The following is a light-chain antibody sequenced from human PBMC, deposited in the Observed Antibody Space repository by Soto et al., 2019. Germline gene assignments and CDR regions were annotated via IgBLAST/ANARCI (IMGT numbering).Light chain of an antibody. J-gene: IGLJ2*01. Sequence: QSALTQPASVSGSPGQSITISCTGTSSDVGGYNYVSWYQQHPGKAPKLMIYEVSNRPSGVSNRFSGSKSGNTASLTISGLQAXDEADYYCSSYTSSSTLNVVFGGGTKVTVL. CDR2: EVS. V-gene: IGLV2-14*01. CDR3: SSYTSSSTLNVV. CDR1: SSDVGGYNY.